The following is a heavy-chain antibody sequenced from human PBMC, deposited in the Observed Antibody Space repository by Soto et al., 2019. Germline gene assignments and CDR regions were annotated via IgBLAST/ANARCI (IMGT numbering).Heavy chain of an antibody. CDR2: IYYSGST. Sequence: PSETLSLTCPVPGRSLSSSTYYWGWPRHPPGKGLEGIGSIYYSGSTYYNPSLKSRVTIAVDTSKNQFSLKLSSVTAADTAVYYCARRLYYDSSGFEGGGMDVWGQGTTVTVSS. CDR3: ARRLYYDSSGFEGGGMDV. V-gene: IGHV4-39*01. D-gene: IGHD3-22*01. CDR1: GRSLSSSTYY. J-gene: IGHJ6*02.